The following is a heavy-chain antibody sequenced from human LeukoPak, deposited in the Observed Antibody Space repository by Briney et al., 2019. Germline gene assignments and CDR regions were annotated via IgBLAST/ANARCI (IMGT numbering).Heavy chain of an antibody. J-gene: IGHJ4*02. Sequence: PGGSLRLSCAASGFTFSSYAMSWVRQAPGKGLEWVSAISGSGGSTYYADSVKGQFTISRDNSKNTLYLQMNSLRAEDTAVYYCAKDGTDYYGSGSYPILTYYYFDYWGQGTLVTVSS. V-gene: IGHV3-23*01. CDR2: ISGSGGST. CDR3: AKDGTDYYGSGSYPILTYYYFDY. D-gene: IGHD3-10*01. CDR1: GFTFSSYA.